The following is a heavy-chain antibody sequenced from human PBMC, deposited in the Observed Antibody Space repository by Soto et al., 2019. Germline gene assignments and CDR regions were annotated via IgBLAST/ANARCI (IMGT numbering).Heavy chain of an antibody. CDR1: GATFSTTG. CDR2: IIPLFGTP. Sequence: QVQLVQSGAEVRKPGSSLRVSCKSSGATFSTTGISWVRQAPGQGLEWVGGIIPLFGTPKYARKSQGRVSITADESTNTVYMELNSLRPDDAAVYYCARASPVICGGDPCYRLDSSFDSWGQGSLVIVSS. CDR3: ARASPVICGGDPCYRLDSSFDS. V-gene: IGHV1-69*01. J-gene: IGHJ5*01. D-gene: IGHD2-21*02.